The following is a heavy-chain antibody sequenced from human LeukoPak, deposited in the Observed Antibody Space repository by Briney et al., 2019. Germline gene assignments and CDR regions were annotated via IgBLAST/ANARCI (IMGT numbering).Heavy chain of an antibody. V-gene: IGHV4-39*07. J-gene: IGHJ4*02. Sequence: SETLSLTCTVSGGSISSSSYYWGWIRQPPGKGLEWIGSIYYSGSTNYNPSLKSRVTISVDTSKNQFSLKLTSVTAADTAVYYCARVTWDSSSWCFDYWGQGTLVTVSS. CDR2: IYYSGST. CDR1: GGSISSSSYY. CDR3: ARVTWDSSSWCFDY. D-gene: IGHD6-13*01.